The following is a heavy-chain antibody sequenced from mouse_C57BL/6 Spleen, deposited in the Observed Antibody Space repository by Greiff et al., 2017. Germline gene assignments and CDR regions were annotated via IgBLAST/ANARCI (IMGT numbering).Heavy chain of an antibody. CDR3: ARIDGSSYALDY. CDR1: GFSLTSYG. V-gene: IGHV2-2*01. CDR2: IWSGGST. D-gene: IGHD1-1*01. J-gene: IGHJ2*01. Sequence: QVQLKESGPGLVQPSQSLSITCTVSGFSLTSYGVHWVRQSPGKGLEWLGVIWSGGSTDYNAAFISRLSISKDNSKSQVFFKMNSLQADDTAIYYCARIDGSSYALDYWGQGTTLTVSS.